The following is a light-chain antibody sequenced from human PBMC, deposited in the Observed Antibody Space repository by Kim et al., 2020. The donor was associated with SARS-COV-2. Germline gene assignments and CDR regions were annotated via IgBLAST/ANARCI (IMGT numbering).Light chain of an antibody. V-gene: IGKV1-6*02. J-gene: IGKJ1*01. CDR1: QGIRND. CDR3: LQDYNYPRT. CDR2: AAS. Sequence: ASVGDRIIITCRSSQGIRNDLGWYQQKPGKAPKLLIYAASSLQSGVPSRFSGSGSGTDFTLTISSLQPEDFATYYCLQDYNYPRTFGQGTKVDIK.